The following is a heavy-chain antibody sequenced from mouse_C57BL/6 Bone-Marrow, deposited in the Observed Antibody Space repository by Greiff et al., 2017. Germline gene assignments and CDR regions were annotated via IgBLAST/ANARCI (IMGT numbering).Heavy chain of an antibody. J-gene: IGHJ4*01. D-gene: IGHD2-5*01. CDR1: GYTFTSYW. Sequence: QVQLQQPGAELVKPGASVKMSCKASGYTFTSYWITWVKQRPGQGLAWIGDIYPGSGSTNYNEKFKSKATLTVDTPSSTAYMQLSSLTSEDSAVYYGARKSNYPYAMDYWGQGTLVTVAS. CDR3: ARKSNYPYAMDY. CDR2: IYPGSGST. V-gene: IGHV1-55*01.